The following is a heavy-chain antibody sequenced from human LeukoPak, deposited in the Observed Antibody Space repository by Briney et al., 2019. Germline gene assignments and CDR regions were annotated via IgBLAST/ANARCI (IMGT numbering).Heavy chain of an antibody. CDR1: GGSMFSYY. CDR2: IYSSGIT. D-gene: IGHD3-22*01. CDR3: ARRAYYDSSGYHPTSGYFDL. J-gene: IGHJ2*01. Sequence: SETLSLTCTVSGGSMFSYYWNWIRQPPGKGLEWIGYIYSSGITNYSPSLRSRGTISVATSRNQFSLRLTSVTAADTAIYYCARRAYYDSSGYHPTSGYFDLWGRGTLLTVSS. V-gene: IGHV4-4*08.